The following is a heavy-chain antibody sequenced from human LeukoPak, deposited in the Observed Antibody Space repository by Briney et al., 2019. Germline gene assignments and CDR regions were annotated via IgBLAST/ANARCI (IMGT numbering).Heavy chain of an antibody. D-gene: IGHD3-10*01. CDR3: ARDTSGTVDY. J-gene: IGHJ4*02. CDR1: GYTFTSYA. V-gene: IGHV7-4-1*02. CDR2: INTNTGNP. Sequence: GASVKVSCTASGYTFTSYAMNWVRQAPGRGPEWMGWINTNTGNPTYAQGFTGRFVFSLDTSVSTAYLQISSLKAEDTAVYYCARDTSGTVDYWGQGTLVTVSS.